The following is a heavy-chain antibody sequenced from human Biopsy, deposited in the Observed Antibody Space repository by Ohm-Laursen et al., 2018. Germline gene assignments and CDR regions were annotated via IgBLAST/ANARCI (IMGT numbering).Heavy chain of an antibody. J-gene: IGHJ4*02. CDR3: ALAAAQTVTHFDY. CDR2: ISGNSDII. V-gene: IGHV3-23*01. D-gene: IGHD4-17*01. CDR1: GFTFSNSA. Sequence: SLRLSCAATGFTFSNSAMTWFRQAPGKGLEWVSTISGNSDIIYDTDSVKGRFTISRDNSKNTLYLQMNSLRADDTAVYYCALAAAQTVTHFDYWGQGTLVTVSS.